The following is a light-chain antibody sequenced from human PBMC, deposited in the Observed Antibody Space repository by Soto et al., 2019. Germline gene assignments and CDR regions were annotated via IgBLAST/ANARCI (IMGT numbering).Light chain of an antibody. CDR3: QQSYSTPHT. CDR2: AAS. V-gene: IGKV1-39*01. Sequence: DIQLTQSPSSVSASVGDGVTITCQASQDISNYLNWHQQKPGKAPKLLIYAASSLQSGVPSRFSGSGSGTDFTLTISSLQPEDFATYYCQQSYSTPHTFDQGTRLEIK. CDR1: QDISNY. J-gene: IGKJ5*01.